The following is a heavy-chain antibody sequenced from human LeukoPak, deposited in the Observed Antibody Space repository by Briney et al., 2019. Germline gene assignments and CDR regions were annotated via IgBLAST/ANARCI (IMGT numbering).Heavy chain of an antibody. CDR1: GGSISSYY. V-gene: IGHV4-4*07. J-gene: IGHJ2*01. CDR3: ALGQPHVLYGDLEL. Sequence: SETLSLTCTVSGGSISSYYWSWIRQPAGKGLEWIGRIYSSGSTNYNPSLKSRVTMSVDTSKNQFSLKLSSVTAADTAVYYCALGQPHVLYGDLELCGRSALGTVSS. CDR2: IYSSGST.